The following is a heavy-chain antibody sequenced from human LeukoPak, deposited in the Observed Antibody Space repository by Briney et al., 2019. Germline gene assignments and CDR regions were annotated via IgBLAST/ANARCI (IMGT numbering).Heavy chain of an antibody. D-gene: IGHD2-8*01. Sequence: GGSLRLSCAASGFTFSSYSMNWVRQAPGKGLEWVSSISSSSSYIYYADSVKGRFTISRDNAKNSLYLQMNSLRAEDTAVYYCARVVGGGYCTNGVCSWGQGTLVTVSS. V-gene: IGHV3-21*01. CDR1: GFTFSSYS. CDR2: ISSSSSYI. J-gene: IGHJ5*02. CDR3: ARVVGGGYCTNGVCS.